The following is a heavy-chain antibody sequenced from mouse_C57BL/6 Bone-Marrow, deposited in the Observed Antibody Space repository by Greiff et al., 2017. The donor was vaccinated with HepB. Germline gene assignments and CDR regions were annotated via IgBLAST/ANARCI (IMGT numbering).Heavy chain of an antibody. CDR2: IHPNSGST. V-gene: IGHV1-64*01. Sequence: QVQLQQPGAELVKPGASVKLSCKASGYTFTSYWMHWVKQRPGQGLEWIGMIHPNSGSTNYNEKFKSKATLTVDKSSSTAYMQLSSLTSEDSAVYYCVRWPYGSWFAYWGQGTLVTVSA. CDR1: GYTFTSYW. CDR3: VRWPYGSWFAY. J-gene: IGHJ3*01. D-gene: IGHD2-2*01.